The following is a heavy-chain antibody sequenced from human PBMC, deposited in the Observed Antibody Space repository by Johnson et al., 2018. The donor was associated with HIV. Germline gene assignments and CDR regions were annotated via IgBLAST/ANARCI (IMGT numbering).Heavy chain of an antibody. J-gene: IGHJ3*02. CDR1: ASTFSGYA. CDR3: ARGGKAGTTARAFDI. Sequence: VQLLESGGGVVQPGRSLRLPCTSFASTFSGYAMHWVRQAPGKGLEWVSALSYDASNNYYAAPVKGQFTIPRDNAKNSLYLQMNSLRAEDTAGYYCARGGKAGTTARAFDIWGQGQLVTVSS. V-gene: IGHV3-30-3*01. CDR2: LSYDASNN. D-gene: IGHD1-7*01.